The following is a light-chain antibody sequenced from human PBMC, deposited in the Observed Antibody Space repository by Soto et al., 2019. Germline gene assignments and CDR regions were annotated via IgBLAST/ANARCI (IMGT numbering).Light chain of an antibody. CDR1: QTVTTY. Sequence: EIVLTQSPATLSLSPGERATLSCRASQTVTTYLAWYQQKPGQAPRLLIYDASNRATGIPARFSGSASGTEFTLTISGLQSEDFAVYYCQQYKNWPPITFGQGTRLEIK. V-gene: IGKV3-11*01. CDR2: DAS. J-gene: IGKJ5*01. CDR3: QQYKNWPPIT.